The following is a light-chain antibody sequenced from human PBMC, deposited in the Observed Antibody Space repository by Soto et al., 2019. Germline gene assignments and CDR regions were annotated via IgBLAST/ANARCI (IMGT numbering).Light chain of an antibody. CDR1: QNIRND. Sequence: AIQMTQSPSSLSASVGDRVTITCRASQNIRNDLGWYQQKPGKAPNLLIFGASRLQLGDPSRFSGSGSGTDFTLTISSLQPEDFATYYGLQAYGYPPTFGPGTKVDL. J-gene: IGKJ3*01. V-gene: IGKV1-6*01. CDR2: GAS. CDR3: LQAYGYPPT.